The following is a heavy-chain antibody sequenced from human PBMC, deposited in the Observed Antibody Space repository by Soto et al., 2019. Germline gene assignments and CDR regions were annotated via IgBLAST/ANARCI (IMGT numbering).Heavy chain of an antibody. D-gene: IGHD4-4*01. CDR1: GFTFSGFW. J-gene: IGHJ4*02. CDR3: AREPDSNAGYRFDL. Sequence: QLVESGGGLVQPGGSLRLSCEAAGFTFSGFWMSWVRQAPGKGLEWVADIKHEGSVQYNVDSVKGRFTISRDNAKKLLCLQMNGLRAENTALYYCAREPDSNAGYRFDLWGQGTLGTVGS. V-gene: IGHV3-7*03. CDR2: IKHEGSVQ.